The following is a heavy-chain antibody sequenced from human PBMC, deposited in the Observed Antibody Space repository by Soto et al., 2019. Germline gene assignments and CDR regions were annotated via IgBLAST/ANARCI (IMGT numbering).Heavy chain of an antibody. Sequence: EVQLLQSGGGLAQPGTSLRLSCAASGFTFKYYAMTWVRQAPGKGLEWVSTISGSGDKTDYADSVKGRFRVSRDNSKDTLYLQMDSLRAVDTALYYCARESTWYGGQYFQDWGQGTLVTVSS. V-gene: IGHV3-23*01. CDR3: ARESTWYGGQYFQD. CDR2: ISGSGDKT. CDR1: GFTFKYYA. J-gene: IGHJ1*01. D-gene: IGHD3-16*01.